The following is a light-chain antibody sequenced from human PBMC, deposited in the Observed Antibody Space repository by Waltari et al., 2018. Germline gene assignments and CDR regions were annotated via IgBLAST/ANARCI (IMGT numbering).Light chain of an antibody. CDR3: QTGGHGTWV. CDR2: VNSDGSH. CDR1: SGHSTNV. Sequence: QLVLTHSPSASASLGASVKLTCTLSSGHSTNVIAWLQKRPEKGPRYLMKVNSDGSHNKGDEIPDRFSGSSSGAERYLTISSLQSEDEADYYCQTGGHGTWVFGGGTKLTVL. J-gene: IGLJ3*02. V-gene: IGLV4-69*01.